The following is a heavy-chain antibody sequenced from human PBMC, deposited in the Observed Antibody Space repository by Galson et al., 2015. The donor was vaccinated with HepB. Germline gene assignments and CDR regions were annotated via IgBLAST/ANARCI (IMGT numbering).Heavy chain of an antibody. D-gene: IGHD3-3*01. V-gene: IGHV7-4-1*02. Sequence: SVKVSCKASGYTFTSYAMNWVRQAPGQGLEWMGWINTNTGNPTYAQGFTGRFVFSLDTSVSTAYLQISSLKAEDTAVYYCARGPTGVRYDFWSGYYYFDYWGQGTLVTVSS. J-gene: IGHJ4*02. CDR2: INTNTGNP. CDR1: GYTFTSYA. CDR3: ARGPTGVRYDFWSGYYYFDY.